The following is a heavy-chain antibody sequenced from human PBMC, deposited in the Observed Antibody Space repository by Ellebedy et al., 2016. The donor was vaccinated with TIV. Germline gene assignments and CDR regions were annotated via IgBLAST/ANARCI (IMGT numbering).Heavy chain of an antibody. CDR3: AKTPWGSSSGWYFDL. Sequence: MPGGSLRLSCAVSAGSLSRHYWSWIRQSPGKGLEWIGYIYYRGNTKYNPFFKSRVTMSVDTSKNQLSLNMSSVTAADTAVYFCAKTPWGSSSGWYFDLWGRGTLVTVSS. D-gene: IGHD6-6*01. CDR1: AGSLSRHY. CDR2: IYYRGNT. J-gene: IGHJ2*01. V-gene: IGHV4-59*11.